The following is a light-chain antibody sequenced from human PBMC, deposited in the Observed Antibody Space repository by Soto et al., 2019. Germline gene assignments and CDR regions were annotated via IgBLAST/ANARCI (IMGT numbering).Light chain of an antibody. CDR3: LQGYNFPHT. CDR2: AAS. Sequence: AIQMTQSPSSLSASVGDRVTITCRASQDIRNDLGWYQQKPGKAPNLLIYAASTLQIGVPSRFSGSGSGTDFTLTISCLQPEDFATYYCLQGYNFPHTFGPGTKVDIK. CDR1: QDIRND. J-gene: IGKJ3*01. V-gene: IGKV1-6*01.